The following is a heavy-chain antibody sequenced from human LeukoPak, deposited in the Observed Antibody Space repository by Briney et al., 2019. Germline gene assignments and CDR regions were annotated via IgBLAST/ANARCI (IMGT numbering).Heavy chain of an antibody. CDR1: SGSISSSSYY. CDR2: IYYSGST. D-gene: IGHD4-17*01. Sequence: PSETLSLTCTVSSGSISSSSYYWGWIRQPPGKGLEWIGSIYYSGSTYYNPSLKSRVTISVDTSKNQFSLKLSSVTAADTAVYYCARGTTVTTIVYWGQGTLVTVSS. V-gene: IGHV4-39*07. J-gene: IGHJ4*02. CDR3: ARGTTVTTIVY.